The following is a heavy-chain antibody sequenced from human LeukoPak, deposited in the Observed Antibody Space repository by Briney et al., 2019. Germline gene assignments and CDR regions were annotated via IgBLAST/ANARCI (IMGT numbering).Heavy chain of an antibody. CDR1: GGSFSDWY. J-gene: IGHJ6*02. Sequence: SETLSLTCSVYGGSFSDWYWSWIRQPPGKGLEYIGEINHGGSTSYNPSLKSRVTISVDTSKNQVSLRLSSVTAADTAVYYCARLSLRRFSMDVWGQGTTVSVSS. CDR3: ARLSLRRFSMDV. CDR2: INHGGST. V-gene: IGHV4-34*01. D-gene: IGHD3-10*01.